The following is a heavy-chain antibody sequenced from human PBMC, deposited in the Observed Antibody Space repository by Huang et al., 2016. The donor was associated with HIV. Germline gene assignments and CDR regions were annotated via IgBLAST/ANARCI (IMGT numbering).Heavy chain of an antibody. J-gene: IGHJ1*01. V-gene: IGHV3-23*01. CDR2: ISGRGGST. CDR3: AKPPSISSKYFQH. CDR1: GFTVSRYA. D-gene: IGHD3-3*02. Sequence: EVQLLESGGGLVQPGGSLRLSCAASGFTVSRYAMSWVRQAPGKGLEWVSGISGRGGSTYYADSVKGRFTISRDNSKNTLYLQMNSLRAEDTAVYYCAKPPSISSKYFQHWGQGTLVTVSS.